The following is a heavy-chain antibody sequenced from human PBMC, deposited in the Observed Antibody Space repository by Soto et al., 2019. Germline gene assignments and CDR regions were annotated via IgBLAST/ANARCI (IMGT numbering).Heavy chain of an antibody. CDR2: IHSDGSST. J-gene: IGHJ3*01. D-gene: IGHD1-20*01. CDR1: GFTFSNYW. V-gene: IGHV3-74*01. CDR3: ARDNWNTV. Sequence: GGSLRLSCAASGFTFSNYWMHWVRQAPGKGLVWVSRIHSDGSSTFYADSVKGRFAISRDNAKKMVYLQMNSLRAEDTAVYYCARDNWNTVWGQGTMVTV.